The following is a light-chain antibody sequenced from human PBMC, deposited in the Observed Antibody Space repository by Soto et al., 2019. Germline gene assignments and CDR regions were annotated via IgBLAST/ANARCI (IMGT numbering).Light chain of an antibody. CDR2: DVS. CDR1: QSVSSN. J-gene: IGKJ5*01. Sequence: EMVMTQSPATLSVSPGERATLSCRASQSVSSNLAWYQQKSGQSPRLLIYDVSTRATGVPARFSGTGSETDFTLTISGLQSEDSAVYFCQQYNNWPFSFGQGTRLEIK. CDR3: QQYNNWPFS. V-gene: IGKV3-15*01.